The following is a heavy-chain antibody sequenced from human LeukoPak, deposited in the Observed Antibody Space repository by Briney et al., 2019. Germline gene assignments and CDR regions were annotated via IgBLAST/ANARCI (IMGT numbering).Heavy chain of an antibody. CDR1: GYTFTGYY. J-gene: IGHJ4*02. D-gene: IGHD1-26*01. V-gene: IGHV1-2*02. Sequence: GASVKVSCKASGYTFTGYYMHWVRQAPGQGLEWMGWINPNSGGTNYAQKFQGRVTMTRDTSISTAYMELSRLRSGDTAVYYCARVPLEWELLGLDYWGQGTLATVSS. CDR2: INPNSGGT. CDR3: ARVPLEWELLGLDY.